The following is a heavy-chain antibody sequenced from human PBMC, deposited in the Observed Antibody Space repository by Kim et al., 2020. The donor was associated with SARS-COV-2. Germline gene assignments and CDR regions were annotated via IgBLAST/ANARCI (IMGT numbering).Heavy chain of an antibody. Sequence: DYAAPVKGRFTISRDDSKNTLYLQMNSLQTEDTAVYYCTTGADTAMVRIYWGQGTLVTVSS. D-gene: IGHD5-18*01. CDR3: TTGADTAMVRIY. V-gene: IGHV3-15*01. J-gene: IGHJ4*02.